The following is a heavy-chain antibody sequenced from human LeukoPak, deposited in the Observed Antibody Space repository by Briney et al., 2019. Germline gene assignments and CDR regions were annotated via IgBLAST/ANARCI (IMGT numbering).Heavy chain of an antibody. CDR1: GFTFTSYG. CDR3: AKPFHHNLVGGAIDP. Sequence: GGSLRLSCAASGFTFTSYGIHWVRQAPAKGLEWVACIRYDGSNTVYADSVKGRFTFSRDNSKNMLYLQMNSLRAEDMALYYCAKPFHHNLVGGAIDPWGQGALVTVSS. V-gene: IGHV3-30*02. J-gene: IGHJ5*02. D-gene: IGHD1-26*01. CDR2: IRYDGSNT.